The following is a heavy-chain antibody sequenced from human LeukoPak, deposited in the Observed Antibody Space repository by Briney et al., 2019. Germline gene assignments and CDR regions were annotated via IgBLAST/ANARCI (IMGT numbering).Heavy chain of an antibody. D-gene: IGHD6-19*01. CDR3: ATSGYSSGWS. Sequence: SVKVSCKASGGTFNYYAINWVRQAPGQGLEWKGGIIPILGTTNYALKLQGRVTPTADKSTGTAYVELSSLTSDDTAVYYCATSGYSSGWSWGQGTLVTVSS. J-gene: IGHJ5*02. CDR2: IIPILGTT. V-gene: IGHV1-69*10. CDR1: GGTFNYYA.